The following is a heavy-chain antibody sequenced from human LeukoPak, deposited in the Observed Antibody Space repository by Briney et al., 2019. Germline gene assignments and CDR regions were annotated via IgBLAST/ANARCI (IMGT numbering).Heavy chain of an antibody. Sequence: GGSLRLSCAASGFTFSSFGMHWVRQAPGKGLEGVAVISYDGSNKYYADSVKGRFTISRDNSKNTLYLQMNSLRAEDTAVYYCAKDHRLLWFGELLSPLLYWGQGTLVTVSS. CDR1: GFTFSSFG. V-gene: IGHV3-30*18. CDR3: AKDHRLLWFGELLSPLLY. J-gene: IGHJ4*02. CDR2: ISYDGSNK. D-gene: IGHD3-10*01.